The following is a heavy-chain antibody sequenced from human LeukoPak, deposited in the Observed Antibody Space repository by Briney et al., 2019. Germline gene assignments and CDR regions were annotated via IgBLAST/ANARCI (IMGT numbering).Heavy chain of an antibody. CDR3: ARALAGSGYCSSTSCPLDY. J-gene: IGHJ4*02. CDR2: IYSGGST. CDR1: GFTVSSNY. Sequence: GGSLRLSCAASGFTVSSNYMSWVRQAPGKGLEWVSVIYSGGSTYYADSVKGRFTISRDNAKNSLYLQMNSLRAEDTAVYYCARALAGSGYCSSTSCPLDYWGQGTLVTVSS. V-gene: IGHV3-53*01. D-gene: IGHD2-2*01.